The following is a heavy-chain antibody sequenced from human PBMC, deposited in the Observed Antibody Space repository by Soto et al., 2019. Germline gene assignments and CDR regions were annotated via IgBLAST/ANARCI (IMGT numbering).Heavy chain of an antibody. J-gene: IGHJ5*02. CDR1: GFTFSSYS. V-gene: IGHV3-48*01. Sequence: EVQLVESGGGLVQPGGSLRLSCAASGFTFSSYSMNWVRQAPGKGLEWVSYISSSSSTIYYADSVKGRFTISRDNAKNSLYLQMTSRRAEDTSVYYCARRGGDIVVVPAAIYWFDPWGQGTLVTVSS. CDR3: ARRGGDIVVVPAAIYWFDP. D-gene: IGHD2-2*01. CDR2: ISSSSSTI.